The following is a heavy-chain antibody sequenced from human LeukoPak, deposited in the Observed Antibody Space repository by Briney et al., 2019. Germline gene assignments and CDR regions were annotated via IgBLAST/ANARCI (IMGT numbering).Heavy chain of an antibody. CDR1: GFTFSSYA. J-gene: IGHJ3*02. Sequence: GGSLRLSCAASGFTFSSYAMHWVRQAPGKGLEWVAVISYDGSNKYYADSVKGRFTISRDNSKNTLYLQMNSLRAEDTAVYYCARDTVGATYYAFDIWGQGTMVTVSS. V-gene: IGHV3-30-3*01. CDR3: ARDTVGATYYAFDI. D-gene: IGHD1-26*01. CDR2: ISYDGSNK.